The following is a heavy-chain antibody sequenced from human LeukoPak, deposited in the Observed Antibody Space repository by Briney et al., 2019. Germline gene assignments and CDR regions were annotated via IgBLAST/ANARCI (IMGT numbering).Heavy chain of an antibody. CDR2: INHSGST. V-gene: IGHV4-34*01. J-gene: IGHJ5*02. D-gene: IGHD3-3*01. Sequence: SETLSLXCAVYGGSFSGYYWSWNRQPPGKGLEWIGEINHSGSTNYNPSLKSRVTISVDTSKNQFSLKLSSVTAADTAVYYCATWPFWSGHSNWFDPWGQGTLVTVSS. CDR1: GGSFSGYY. CDR3: ATWPFWSGHSNWFDP.